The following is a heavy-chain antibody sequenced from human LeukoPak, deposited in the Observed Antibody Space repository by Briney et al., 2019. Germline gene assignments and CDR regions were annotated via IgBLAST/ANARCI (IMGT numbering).Heavy chain of an antibody. V-gene: IGHV3-21*01. CDR2: ISSSGTYM. J-gene: IGHJ4*02. Sequence: PGESLRLSCAASGFSFSASSMNWVRQAPGKGLEWVSSISSSGTYMFYVDSLKGRFTISRDNAHKSLYLQTNNLRAEDTAVYYCATKQWLAPPPDSWGQGTPVTVSS. CDR3: ATKQWLAPPPDS. CDR1: GFSFSASS. D-gene: IGHD6-19*01.